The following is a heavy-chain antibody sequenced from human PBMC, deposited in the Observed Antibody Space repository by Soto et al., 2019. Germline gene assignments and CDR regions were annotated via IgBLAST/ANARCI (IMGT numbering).Heavy chain of an antibody. CDR2: ISSNSAYI. V-gene: IGHV3-21*01. Sequence: LRLSCAASGFTFRSFTMNWVRQAPGKGLEWVSTISSNSAYIYYTDALRGRFTISRDNTKNSLHLQMNSLRAEDTAVYYCTRDTSRDSSARGWFDPWGPGTLVTVSS. J-gene: IGHJ5*02. CDR3: TRDTSRDSSARGWFDP. D-gene: IGHD6-13*01. CDR1: GFTFRSFT.